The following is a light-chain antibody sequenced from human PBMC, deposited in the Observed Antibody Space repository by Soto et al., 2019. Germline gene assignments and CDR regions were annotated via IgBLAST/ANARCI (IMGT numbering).Light chain of an antibody. J-gene: IGLJ1*01. CDR3: SSYTSSNTVV. Sequence: QSALTQPASVSGSPGQSITISCTGTSSDVGGYNYVAWYQQHPDKAPKLMIYEVSNRPSGVSNRFSGSKSGNTASLTISGLQAEDEADYYCSSYTSSNTVVFGAGTKLTVL. V-gene: IGLV2-14*01. CDR2: EVS. CDR1: SSDVGGYNY.